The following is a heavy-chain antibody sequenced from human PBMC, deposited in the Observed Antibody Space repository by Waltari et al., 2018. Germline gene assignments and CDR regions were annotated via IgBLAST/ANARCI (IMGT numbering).Heavy chain of an antibody. J-gene: IGHJ4*02. D-gene: IGHD3-16*01. Sequence: EVQLVESGGGLVQPGGSLRLSCEASVFTFDSSWMTWVRQAPGKGLECVANINQNGSDKKYVDSVKGRFTISRDNGKNSLFLQMNNLRGDDTAIYYCARPENMGELYYYWGLGTLVTVST. CDR3: ARPENMGELYYY. CDR1: VFTFDSSW. V-gene: IGHV3-7*03. CDR2: INQNGSDK.